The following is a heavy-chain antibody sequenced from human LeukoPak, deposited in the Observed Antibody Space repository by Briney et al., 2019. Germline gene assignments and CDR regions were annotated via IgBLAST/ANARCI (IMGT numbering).Heavy chain of an antibody. CDR1: GGTFSSYA. V-gene: IGHV1-69*01. J-gene: IGHJ4*02. CDR2: ITPIFGTA. Sequence: ASVKVSCKASGGTFSSYAISWVRQAAGQGLEWMGGITPIFGTANYAQKFQGRVTITADESTSTAYMELRGLRSDDTAIYYCARNSHGYGSGWQQFNFDYWGQGTLVTVS. D-gene: IGHD6-19*01. CDR3: ARNSHGYGSGWQQFNFDY.